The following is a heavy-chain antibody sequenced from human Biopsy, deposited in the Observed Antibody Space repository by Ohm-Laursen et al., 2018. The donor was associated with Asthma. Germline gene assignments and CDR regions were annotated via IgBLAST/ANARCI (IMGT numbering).Heavy chain of an antibody. V-gene: IGHV4-30-4*01. D-gene: IGHD4-17*01. Sequence: TLSLTCPVGGAYIGSRDYHGSWIRQSPGTGLEWIGFVFWSGTTHYNRSLERRLSISIDTTRNEFSMSLRSVTAADTAVYFCARVASYGDLYFGIDVWGPGTTVSVS. CDR3: ARVASYGDLYFGIDV. J-gene: IGHJ6*02. CDR2: VFWSGTT. CDR1: GAYIGSRDYH.